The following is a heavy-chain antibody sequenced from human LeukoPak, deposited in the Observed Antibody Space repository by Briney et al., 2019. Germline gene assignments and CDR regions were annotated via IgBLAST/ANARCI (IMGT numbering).Heavy chain of an antibody. V-gene: IGHV1-2*02. D-gene: IGHD5-24*01. CDR1: GYTFTSYA. Sequence: ASVKVSCKASGYTFTSYAIHWVRQPPGQGLEWMGWITPSGGTNYPQKFQGRVAITWDTSITTAYMDLSRLTSDDTAVYYCARDRYGDGFAHLDYWGQGALVTVSS. CDR3: ARDRYGDGFAHLDY. J-gene: IGHJ4*02. CDR2: ITPSGGT.